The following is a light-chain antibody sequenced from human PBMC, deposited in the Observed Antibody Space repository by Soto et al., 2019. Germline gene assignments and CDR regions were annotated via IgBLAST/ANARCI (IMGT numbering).Light chain of an antibody. V-gene: IGKV1-39*01. Sequence: DIQMTQSPSSLSASVGDRGTITCRASQSISSYLNWYQQKPGKAPKLLIYAASSLQSGVPSRFSGSGYGTDFTLTISSLQPEDCATYYCQQSYSTPFTCGPGTKVDIK. CDR2: AAS. J-gene: IGKJ3*01. CDR1: QSISSY. CDR3: QQSYSTPFT.